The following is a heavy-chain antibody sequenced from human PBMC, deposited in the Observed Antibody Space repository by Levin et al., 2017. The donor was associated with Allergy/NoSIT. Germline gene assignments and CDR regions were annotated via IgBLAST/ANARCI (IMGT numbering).Heavy chain of an antibody. CDR1: GFSFNNAW. CDR2: IRSNDDGGAT. CDR3: ATDGGGDYNFDF. D-gene: IGHD1-26*01. J-gene: IGHJ4*02. Sequence: PGGSLRLSCATSGFSFNNAWMSWVRQAPGMGLEWVGRIRSNDDGGATDFAAPVKGRFTVSRDDSTNTVYLQMNSLKTEDTAFYYCATDGGGDYNFDFWGQGTLVTVSS. V-gene: IGHV3-15*01.